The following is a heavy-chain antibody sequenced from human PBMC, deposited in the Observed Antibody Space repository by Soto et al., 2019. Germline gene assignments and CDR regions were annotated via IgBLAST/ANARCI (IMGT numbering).Heavy chain of an antibody. J-gene: IGHJ4*02. CDR1: GFSLSRSGMC. D-gene: IGHD6-19*01. V-gene: IGHV2-70*01. CDR3: ARIGASGWSWGYDY. Sequence: SGPTLVNPTQTLTLTCTFSGFSLSRSGMCVSWIRQPPGKALEWLALIDWDDNKYYSTSLKTRLTISKDTSKNQVVLTMTNMDPVDTATYFCARIGASGWSWGYDYWGQGTLVTVSS. CDR2: IDWDDNK.